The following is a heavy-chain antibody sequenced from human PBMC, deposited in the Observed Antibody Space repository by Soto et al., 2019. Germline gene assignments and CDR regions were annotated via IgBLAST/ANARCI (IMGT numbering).Heavy chain of an antibody. D-gene: IGHD2-15*01. CDR1: GFTFSSYA. Sequence: EVQLLESGGGLVHPGGSLRLSCAASGFTFSSYAMGLVRQAPGTGLEWVSVSDGSGGDTSLADYVKGRFTISRDNSENTLYLPMNSRIAEDTARYYCVKETVAAAYVETSPFDFWGQGIQVTVSS. V-gene: IGHV3-23*01. CDR3: VKETVAAAYVETSPFDF. CDR2: SDGSGGDT. J-gene: IGHJ4*02.